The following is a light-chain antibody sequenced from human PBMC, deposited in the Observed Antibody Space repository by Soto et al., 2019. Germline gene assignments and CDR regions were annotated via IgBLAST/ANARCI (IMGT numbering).Light chain of an antibody. CDR3: GSYAGSNTLV. CDR1: SSDIGGYRY. V-gene: IGLV2-8*01. Sequence: QSALTQPPSASGSPGQSVTISCTGTSSDIGGYRYVSWYQQHPGRAPRLMIYEVSKRPSGVPDRFSGSKSGNTASLTVSGLQAEDEAEYYCGSYAGSNTLVFGTGTKLTVL. J-gene: IGLJ1*01. CDR2: EVS.